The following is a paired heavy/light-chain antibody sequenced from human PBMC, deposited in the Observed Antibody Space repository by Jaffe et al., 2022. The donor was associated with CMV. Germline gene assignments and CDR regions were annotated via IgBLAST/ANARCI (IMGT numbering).Light chain of an antibody. V-gene: IGLV2-8*01. J-gene: IGLJ2*01. Sequence: QSALTQPPSASGSPGQSVTISCTGTSSDVGGYNYVSWYQQHPGKAPKLMIYEVTKRPSGVPDRFSGSKSGDTASLTVSGLQAEDEADYYCSSYAGSNTVVFGGGTKVTVL. CDR2: EVT. CDR3: SSYAGSNTVV. CDR1: SSDVGGYNY.
Heavy chain of an antibody. CDR1: GFSLSTSGMS. V-gene: IGHV2-70*15. CDR2: IDWDDDK. D-gene: IGHD3-16*01. CDR3: ARILRYYDVRRRWSYFYYMDV. J-gene: IGHJ6*03. Sequence: QVTLRESGPALVKSTQTLTLTCTFSGFSLSTSGMSVSWIRQPPGKALEWLARIDWDDDKYYTTSLKSRLTMSKDTSENQVVLTMTNMDPVDTATYYCARILRYYDVRRRWSYFYYMDVWGKGTTVTVSS.